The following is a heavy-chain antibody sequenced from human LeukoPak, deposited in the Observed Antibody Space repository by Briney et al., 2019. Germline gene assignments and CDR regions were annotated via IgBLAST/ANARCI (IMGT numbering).Heavy chain of an antibody. J-gene: IGHJ4*02. Sequence: PSETLSLTCAVSGGPFSGYFWSWICQSSGKGLEWIGEIHNSGITNHNPSLNSRVTISEDTSKNQFYLNLSSVTAADTAVYYCARRYYYNLGSFPFDFWGQGTLVTVSS. V-gene: IGHV4-34*01. D-gene: IGHD3-10*01. CDR1: GGPFSGYF. CDR3: ARRYYYNLGSFPFDF. CDR2: IHNSGIT.